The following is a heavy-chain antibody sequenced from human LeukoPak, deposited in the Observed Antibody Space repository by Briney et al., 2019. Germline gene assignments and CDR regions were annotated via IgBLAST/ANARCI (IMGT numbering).Heavy chain of an antibody. V-gene: IGHV4-34*01. CDR3: ARGKFVVVTNWFDP. CDR2: INPSGST. Sequence: SETLSLTCAVYGGTFSGYYWSWIRQPPGKGLEWIGEINPSGSTNYNPSLKSRVTISVDTSKNQFSLKLSSVTAADTAVYYCARGKFVVVTNWFDPWGQGTLVTVSS. J-gene: IGHJ5*02. CDR1: GGTFSGYY. D-gene: IGHD2-21*02.